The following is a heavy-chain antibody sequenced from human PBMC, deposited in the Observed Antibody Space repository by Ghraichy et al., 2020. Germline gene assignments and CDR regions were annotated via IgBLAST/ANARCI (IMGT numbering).Heavy chain of an antibody. CDR1: GGSISISSGGYS. CDR3: ARAKGSTSPALGKLTNWFDP. J-gene: IGHJ5*02. V-gene: IGHV4-30-2*01. D-gene: IGHD2-2*01. Sequence: SETLSLTCAVSGGSISISSGGYSWSWIRQPPGKGLEWIGDIYHTGTTYYNPSLESRVTITIDRPKDQFSLKLSSVTAADTAVYYCARAKGSTSPALGKLTNWFDPWGQGTLVTVSS. CDR2: IYHTGTT.